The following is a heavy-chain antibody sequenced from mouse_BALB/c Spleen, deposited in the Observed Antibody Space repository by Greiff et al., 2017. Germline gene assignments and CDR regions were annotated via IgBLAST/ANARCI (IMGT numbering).Heavy chain of an antibody. V-gene: IGHV1-87*01. Sequence: VQLQQSGAELARPGASVTLSCKASGYTFTSYWMQWVKQRPGQGLEWIGAIYPGDGDTRYTQKFKGKATLTADKSSSTAYMQLSSLASEDSAVYYCASNGKWGQGTTLTVSS. CDR3: ASNGK. CDR1: GYTFTSYW. J-gene: IGHJ2*01. CDR2: IYPGDGDT. D-gene: IGHD2-1*01.